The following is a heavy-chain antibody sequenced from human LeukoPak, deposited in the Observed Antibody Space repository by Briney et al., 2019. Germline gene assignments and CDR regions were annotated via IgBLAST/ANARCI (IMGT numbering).Heavy chain of an antibody. V-gene: IGHV4-30-2*01. CDR1: GGSMSNGGYS. CDR2: IYHSGTT. Sequence: SQTLSLTCAVSGGSMSNGGYSWSWIRQPPGKGLEFIGYIYHSGTTYYMPSLKSRVTISVDRSKNQFSLKLSSVTAADTAVYYCARNDFWSALFDYWGQGTLVTVSS. J-gene: IGHJ4*02. D-gene: IGHD3-3*01. CDR3: ARNDFWSALFDY.